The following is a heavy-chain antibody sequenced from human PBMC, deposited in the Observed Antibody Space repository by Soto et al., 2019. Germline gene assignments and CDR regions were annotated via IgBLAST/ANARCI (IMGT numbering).Heavy chain of an antibody. CDR1: GGSFTDFS. J-gene: IGHJ3*02. D-gene: IGHD1-1*01. CDR2: MNHSGNT. Sequence: PSETLSLTYAVYGGSFTDFSWPWIRQPPGKGLEWIADMNHSGNTNCNPSLKSRVTISVDTSKNQFSLKLTSVAAADTAVYYCARSSHYNHDALDMWGQGTMVT. CDR3: ARSSHYNHDALDM. V-gene: IGHV4-34*01.